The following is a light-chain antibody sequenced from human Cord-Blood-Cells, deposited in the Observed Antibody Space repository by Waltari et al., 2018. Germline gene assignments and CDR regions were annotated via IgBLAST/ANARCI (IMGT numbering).Light chain of an antibody. Sequence: QSALTQPRSVSGSPGQSVPIACTGTSSGVGCYIYVSWYQQHPGKAPKLLIYDVTKRPSGVPDRFSGSTTRNTAAPTISGLQAEDEADYYCCSYAGSYNNYVFGTGTKVTVL. CDR1: SSGVGCYIY. V-gene: IGLV2-11*01. CDR3: CSYAGSYNNYV. J-gene: IGLJ1*01. CDR2: DVT.